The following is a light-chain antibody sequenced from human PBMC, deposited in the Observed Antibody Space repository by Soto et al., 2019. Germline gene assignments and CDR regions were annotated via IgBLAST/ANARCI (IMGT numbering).Light chain of an antibody. J-gene: IGLJ1*01. CDR2: DDS. CDR3: QVWDSSSDHPYV. V-gene: IGLV3-21*02. CDR1: NIGSKS. Sequence: SYELTQPPSVSVAPGQTARITCGGNNIGSKSVHWCQQKPGQAPVLVVYDDSDRPSGIPERFSGSNSGNTATLTISRVEAGDEADYYCQVWDSSSDHPYVFGTGTKLTVL.